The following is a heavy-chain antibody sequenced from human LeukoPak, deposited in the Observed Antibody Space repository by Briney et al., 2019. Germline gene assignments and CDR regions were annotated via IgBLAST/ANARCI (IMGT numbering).Heavy chain of an antibody. CDR1: GFTFSTYA. D-gene: IGHD3-16*01. Sequence: GGSLRLSCAASGFTFSTYAMSWVRQAPGKGLEWVSGISAGGGTTYYAESVKGRFTISRDNSKNTLYLEVSSLRAGDTAVYYCAKDRDGGSNTRAKGFDSWGQGTLVIVSS. J-gene: IGHJ4*02. V-gene: IGHV3-23*01. CDR2: ISAGGGTT. CDR3: AKDRDGGSNTRAKGFDS.